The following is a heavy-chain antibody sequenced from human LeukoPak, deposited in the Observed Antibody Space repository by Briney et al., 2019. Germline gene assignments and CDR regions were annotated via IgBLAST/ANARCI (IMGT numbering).Heavy chain of an antibody. J-gene: IGHJ5*02. V-gene: IGHV4-59*12. CDR1: GWSFSGYY. CDR3: ASTLISGWLIGWFDP. CDR2: IYYSGST. Sequence: SETLSLTCAVYGWSFSGYYWSWIRQPPGKGLEWIGYIYYSGSTNYNPSLKSRVTISVDTSKNQFSLQLSSVTAADTAVYYCASTLISGWLIGWFDPWGQGTLVTVSS. D-gene: IGHD6-19*01.